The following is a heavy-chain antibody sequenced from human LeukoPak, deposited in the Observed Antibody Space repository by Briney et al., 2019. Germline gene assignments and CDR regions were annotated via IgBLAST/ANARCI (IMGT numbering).Heavy chain of an antibody. CDR2: IYYSGST. CDR1: GGSISSGSYY. J-gene: IGHJ5*02. CDR3: AGASDSTPGRFDP. Sequence: SETLSLTCTVSGGSISSGSYYWGWIRQPPGKGLEWIGSIYYSGSTYYNPSLKSRVTISVDTSKNQFSLKLSSVTAADTAVYYCAGASDSTPGRFDPWGQGTLVTVSS. V-gene: IGHV4-39*07. D-gene: IGHD2-2*01.